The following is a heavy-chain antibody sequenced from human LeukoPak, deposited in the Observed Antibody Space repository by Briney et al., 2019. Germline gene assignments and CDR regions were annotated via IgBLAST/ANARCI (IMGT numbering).Heavy chain of an antibody. Sequence: GRSLRLSCAASGFTFSTYAMHWVRQGPGKGLEWVAVISYDGSNKYYADSVKGRFTISRDNSKNTLYLQMSSLSAEDTAVYYCTTGVAVAGTRVDYWGQGTLVTVSS. CDR2: ISYDGSNK. V-gene: IGHV3-30-3*01. D-gene: IGHD6-19*01. CDR3: TTGVAVAGTRVDY. J-gene: IGHJ4*02. CDR1: GFTFSTYA.